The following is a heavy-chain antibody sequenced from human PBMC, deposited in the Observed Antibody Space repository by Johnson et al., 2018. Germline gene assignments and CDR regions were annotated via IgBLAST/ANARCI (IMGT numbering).Heavy chain of an antibody. D-gene: IGHD3-10*02. V-gene: IGHV3-30*18. CDR3: AKDRSYHYVMDV. J-gene: IGHJ6*02. CDR2: ISYEGSTI. Sequence: QVQLQESGGGVVQPGRSLRLSCAASGFTFNSHAMHWVRHAPGKGLEWVTFISYEGSTIYYAESVKGRFTISRDNSKNTLYLQMNSLSSEDTAVYYCAKDRSYHYVMDVWGQGTTVTVSS. CDR1: GFTFNSHA.